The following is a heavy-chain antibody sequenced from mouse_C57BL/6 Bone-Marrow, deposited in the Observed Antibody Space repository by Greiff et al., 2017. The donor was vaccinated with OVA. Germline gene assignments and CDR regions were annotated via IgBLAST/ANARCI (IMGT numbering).Heavy chain of an antibody. CDR1: GYTFTEYT. J-gene: IGHJ1*03. V-gene: IGHV1-62-2*01. CDR3: ARHEVYGSSLYWYFDV. CDR2: FYPGSGSI. Sequence: VKLQQSGAELVKPGASVKLSCKASGYTFTEYTIHWVKQRSGQGLEWIGWFYPGSGSIKYNEKFKDKATLTADKSSSTVYMELSRLTSEDSAVYFCARHEVYGSSLYWYFDVWGTGTTVTVSS. D-gene: IGHD1-1*01.